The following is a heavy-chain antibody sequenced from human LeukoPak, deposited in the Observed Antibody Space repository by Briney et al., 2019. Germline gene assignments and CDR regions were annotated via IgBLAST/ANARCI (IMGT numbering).Heavy chain of an antibody. CDR2: ISNDRSRT. CDR1: GFTLSSYW. CDR3: VRPKGRISLSGSFYG. J-gene: IGHJ4*02. D-gene: IGHD1-26*01. V-gene: IGHV3-74*01. Sequence: GGSLRLSCAASGFTLSSYWVNWVRQARGKGLVWVSRISNDRSRTNYADSVKGRLTISRDNAKNTLYLQMTSLRGEATAVYYCVRPKGRISLSGSFYGWGQGTLVTVSS.